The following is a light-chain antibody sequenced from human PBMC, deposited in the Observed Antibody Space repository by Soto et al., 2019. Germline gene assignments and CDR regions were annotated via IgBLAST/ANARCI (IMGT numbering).Light chain of an antibody. CDR2: DAS. Sequence: EIVLTQSPATLSLSPGERATLSCRASQSISSYLGWYQQKPGQAPRLLIYDASNRATGIPARFSGSGSGTDFTLTIGSLEPEDSAVYYCQQRSEWPLTFGGGTRVEIK. J-gene: IGKJ4*01. V-gene: IGKV3-11*01. CDR3: QQRSEWPLT. CDR1: QSISSY.